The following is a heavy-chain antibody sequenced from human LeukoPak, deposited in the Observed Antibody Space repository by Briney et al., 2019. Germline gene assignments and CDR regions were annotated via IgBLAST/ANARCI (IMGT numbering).Heavy chain of an antibody. D-gene: IGHD5-24*01. V-gene: IGHV1-46*01. CDR1: GYIFTSYY. CDR2: INPGGGNT. CDR3: ARIRDGYNDAYDV. Sequence: ASVKVSCKASGYIFTSYYMHWVRQAPGQGLEWMGLINPGGGNTNYAQNFQGRVTMTRDTSTSTVYMELSSLRSEDTAIYYCARIRDGYNDAYDVWGQGTVVTVPS. J-gene: IGHJ3*01.